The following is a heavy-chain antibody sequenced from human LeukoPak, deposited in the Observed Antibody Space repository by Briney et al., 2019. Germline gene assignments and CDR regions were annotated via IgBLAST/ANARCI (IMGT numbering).Heavy chain of an antibody. CDR2: ISGSGGST. Sequence: GGSLRPSCAASGFTFSSYAMSWVRQAPGKGLEWVSAISGSGGSTYYADSVKGRFTISRDNSKNTLYLQMNSLRAEDTAVYYCAKEERQNYDYVLGRVLYDYWGQGTLVTVSS. V-gene: IGHV3-23*01. J-gene: IGHJ4*02. CDR1: GFTFSSYA. D-gene: IGHD3-16*01. CDR3: AKEERQNYDYVLGRVLYDY.